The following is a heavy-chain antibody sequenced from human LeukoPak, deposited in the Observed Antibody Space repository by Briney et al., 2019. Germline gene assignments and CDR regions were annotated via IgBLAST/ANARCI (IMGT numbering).Heavy chain of an antibody. V-gene: IGHV3-23*01. CDR2: ISGSGGST. D-gene: IGHD1-1*01. CDR1: GFTFSSYA. Sequence: GGSLPLTCAASGFTFSSYAMSWVRQAPGKGLEWVSAISGSGGSTYYADSVKGRFTISRDNSKNTLYLQMNSLRAEDTAVYYCAKDRAQEDNWDDGDNWGQGTVDTVSS. CDR3: AKDRAQEDNWDDGDN. J-gene: IGHJ4*02.